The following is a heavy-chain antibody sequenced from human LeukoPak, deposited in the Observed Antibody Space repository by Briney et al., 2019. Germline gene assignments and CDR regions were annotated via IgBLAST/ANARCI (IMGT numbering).Heavy chain of an antibody. J-gene: IGHJ4*02. CDR1: GYTFTNHG. Sequence: ASVEVSCKASGYTFTNHGISWVRQAPGQGLEWMGRINPSGEITTYVQKFQGRVSMTRDTSTSTVYMALSSLRSEDTAVYYCARGYEVGSYDYWGQGTLVTVSS. CDR3: ARGYEVGSYDY. V-gene: IGHV1-46*01. D-gene: IGHD1-26*01. CDR2: INPSGEIT.